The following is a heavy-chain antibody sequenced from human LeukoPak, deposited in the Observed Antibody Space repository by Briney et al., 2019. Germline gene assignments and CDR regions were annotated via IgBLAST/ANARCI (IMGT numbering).Heavy chain of an antibody. Sequence: ASVKVSCKASGYTFTSYDINWVRQATGQGLEWMGWMNPNSGNTGYAQKFQGRVTMTRNTSISTAYMELSSLRSEDTAVYYCARGRIAAAGGDYWGQGTLVTVSS. D-gene: IGHD6-13*01. V-gene: IGHV1-8*01. J-gene: IGHJ4*02. CDR3: ARGRIAAAGGDY. CDR1: GYTFTSYD. CDR2: MNPNSGNT.